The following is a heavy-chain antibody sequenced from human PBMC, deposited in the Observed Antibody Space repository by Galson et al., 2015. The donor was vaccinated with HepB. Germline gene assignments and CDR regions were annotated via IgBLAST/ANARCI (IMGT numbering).Heavy chain of an antibody. CDR2: IDPSDSYT. CDR1: GYSFTSYW. D-gene: IGHD6-13*01. Sequence: QSGAEVKKPGESLRISCKGSGYSFTSYWISWVRQMPGKGLEWMGRIDPSDSYTNYSPSFQGHVTISADKSISTAYLQWSSLKASDTAMYYCARRKGIAAADSRGADAFDIWGQGTMVTVSS. CDR3: ARRKGIAAADSRGADAFDI. J-gene: IGHJ3*02. V-gene: IGHV5-10-1*01.